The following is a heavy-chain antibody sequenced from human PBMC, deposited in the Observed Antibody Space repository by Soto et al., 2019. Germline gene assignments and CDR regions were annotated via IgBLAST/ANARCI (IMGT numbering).Heavy chain of an antibody. CDR1: GFPFNTYA. V-gene: IGHV3-23*01. Sequence: GGSLTLSCEASGFPFNTYAMTWFRQLPGMGLEWVSTTSIGGNTDFAESVRGRFSVSRDNSKNTLYLQMTNLRAEDAAIYFCAKDLRPGLVVPTKSGFDPWGQGTRVTVS. J-gene: IGHJ5*02. D-gene: IGHD3-10*01. CDR2: TSIGGNT. CDR3: AKDLRPGLVVPTKSGFDP.